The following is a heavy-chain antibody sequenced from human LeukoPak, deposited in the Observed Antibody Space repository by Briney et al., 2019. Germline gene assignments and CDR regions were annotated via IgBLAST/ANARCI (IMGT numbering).Heavy chain of an antibody. CDR2: IYYSGNT. J-gene: IGHJ6*03. D-gene: IGHD3-10*01. CDR1: GVSISSSNSY. Sequence: PSETLSLTCTVSGVSISSSNSYWGWIRQPPGRGLEWIGSIYYSGNTYYNASLKSQVSISIDTSKNQFSLRLTSVTAADTAVYYCAKDYGSGSERYNYYYYYYMDVWGKGTTVTISS. V-gene: IGHV4-39*02. CDR3: AKDYGSGSERYNYYYYYYMDV.